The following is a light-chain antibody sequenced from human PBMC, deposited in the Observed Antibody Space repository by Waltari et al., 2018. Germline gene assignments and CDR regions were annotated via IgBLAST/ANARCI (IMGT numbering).Light chain of an antibody. Sequence: AIQLTQSPSSLSASVGDKVPITCRASQGIRFDLAWYQQKPGKAPKLLIYGASSLQSGVPSRFSGGASGSDFTLTISSLQPEDSATYYCLQDYIYPRTFGQGTKVELK. J-gene: IGKJ1*01. V-gene: IGKV1-6*02. CDR2: GAS. CDR1: QGIRFD. CDR3: LQDYIYPRT.